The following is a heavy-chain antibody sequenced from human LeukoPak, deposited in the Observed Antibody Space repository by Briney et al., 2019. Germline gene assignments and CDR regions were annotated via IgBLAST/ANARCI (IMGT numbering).Heavy chain of an antibody. Sequence: GGSLRLSCVASGFIFNNYEMNWVRQAPGKGLEWVAFISSSGMSIYYADSVKGRFTISRDNAKNSLYLQMNSLRAEDTAVYYCARGHWGLDSWGQGTLVSVS. D-gene: IGHD7-27*01. V-gene: IGHV3-48*03. J-gene: IGHJ4*02. CDR2: ISSSGMSI. CDR1: GFIFNNYE. CDR3: ARGHWGLDS.